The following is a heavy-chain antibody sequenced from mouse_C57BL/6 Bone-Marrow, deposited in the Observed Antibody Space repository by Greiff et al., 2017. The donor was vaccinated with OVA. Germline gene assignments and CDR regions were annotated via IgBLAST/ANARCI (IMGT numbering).Heavy chain of an antibody. Sequence: EVQRVESGGGLVKPGGSLKLSCAASGFTFSSYAMSWVRQTPEKRLEWVATISDGGSYTYYPDNVKGRFTISRDNAKNNLYLQMSHLKSEDTAMYYCARDRGTDYFDYWGQGTTLTVSS. CDR3: ARDRGTDYFDY. D-gene: IGHD4-1*01. CDR2: ISDGGSYT. CDR1: GFTFSSYA. J-gene: IGHJ2*01. V-gene: IGHV5-4*01.